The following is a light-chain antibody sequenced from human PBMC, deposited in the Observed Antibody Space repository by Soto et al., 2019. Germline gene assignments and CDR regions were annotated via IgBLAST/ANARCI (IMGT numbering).Light chain of an antibody. Sequence: EIVMTQSPDTLSVSPGETATLSCRASQSVGYNLAWYQQKPGQAPRLLISDASTRAAGLPARFSGSGSGTVFTLTISGLQSEDFAVYYCQQSNNWPKTFDQGTKLEIK. CDR2: DAS. J-gene: IGKJ1*01. CDR3: QQSNNWPKT. V-gene: IGKV3-15*01. CDR1: QSVGYN.